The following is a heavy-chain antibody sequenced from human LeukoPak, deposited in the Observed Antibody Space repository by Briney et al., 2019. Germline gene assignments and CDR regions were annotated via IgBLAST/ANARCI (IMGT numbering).Heavy chain of an antibody. Sequence: GGSLRLSCAASGFTFSSYWMSWVRQAPGKGLEWVANIKQDGSEKYYVDSVKGRFTISRDNAKNSLYLQMNSLRAEDTAVYYCAGPMGPAAIFGFDYWGQGTLVTVSS. CDR1: GFTFSSYW. D-gene: IGHD2-2*01. CDR3: AGPMGPAAIFGFDY. V-gene: IGHV3-7*01. J-gene: IGHJ4*02. CDR2: IKQDGSEK.